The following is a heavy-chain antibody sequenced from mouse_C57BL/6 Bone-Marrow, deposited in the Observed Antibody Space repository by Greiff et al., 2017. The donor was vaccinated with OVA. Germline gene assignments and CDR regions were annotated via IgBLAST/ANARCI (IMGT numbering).Heavy chain of an antibody. V-gene: IGHV3-6*01. CDR2: ISYDGSN. J-gene: IGHJ2*01. CDR3: ARSTTVVGVGY. D-gene: IGHD1-1*01. Sequence: VQLQQSGPGLVKPSQSLSLTCSVTGYSITSGYYWNWIRQFPGNKLEWMGYISYDGSNNYNPSLKNRISITRDTSKNQFFLKLNSVTTEDTATYYCARSTTVVGVGYWGQGTTLTVSS. CDR1: GYSITSGYY.